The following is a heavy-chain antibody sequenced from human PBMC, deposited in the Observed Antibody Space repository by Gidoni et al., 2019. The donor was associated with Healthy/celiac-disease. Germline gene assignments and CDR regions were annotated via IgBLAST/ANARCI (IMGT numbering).Heavy chain of an antibody. D-gene: IGHD6-13*01. V-gene: IGHV3-21*01. CDR3: ASATAGTLDPIDY. J-gene: IGHJ4*02. CDR2: ISSSSSYI. CDR1: GFTFSSYS. Sequence: EVQLVESGGGLVKPGGSLRLSCAASGFTFSSYSMNWVRQAPGKGLEWVSSISSSSSYIYYADSVKGRFTISRDNAKNSLYLQMNSLRAEDTAVYYCASATAGTLDPIDYWGQGTLVTVSS.